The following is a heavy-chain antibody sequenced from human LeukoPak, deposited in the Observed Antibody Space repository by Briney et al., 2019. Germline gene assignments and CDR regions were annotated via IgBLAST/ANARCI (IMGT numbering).Heavy chain of an antibody. D-gene: IGHD1-7*01. J-gene: IGHJ4*02. Sequence: GGSLRLSCAASGFTFSGYAMSWVRQAPGKGLEWVSAISGSGGSTYYADSEKGRFTISRDNSKNTLYLQMNSLRAEDTAVYYCAAKGSGTPPYWGQGTLVTVSS. CDR3: AAKGSGTPPY. CDR1: GFTFSGYA. CDR2: ISGSGGST. V-gene: IGHV3-23*01.